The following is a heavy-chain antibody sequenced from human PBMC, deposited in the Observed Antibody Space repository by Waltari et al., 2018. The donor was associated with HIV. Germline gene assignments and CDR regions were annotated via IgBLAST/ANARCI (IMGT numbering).Heavy chain of an antibody. CDR2: ISDDSSFI. CDR3: GAFLCAEDCRDGFDV. CDR1: GFTFKTYS. Sequence: GGRAKPGGTLKLSCSGSGFTFKTYSVSWIRQTPGRGLEWISSISDDSSFIYYADSVKGRFTVSRDNVRNSVFLQINDVRAEDTATYFCGAFLCAEDCRDGFDVWGQGTMVTVS. V-gene: IGHV3-21*06. J-gene: IGHJ3*01. D-gene: IGHD2-21*02.